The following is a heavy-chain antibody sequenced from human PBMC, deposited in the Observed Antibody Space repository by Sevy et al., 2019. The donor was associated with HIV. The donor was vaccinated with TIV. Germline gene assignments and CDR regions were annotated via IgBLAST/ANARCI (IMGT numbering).Heavy chain of an antibody. Sequence: GGSLRLSCAASGFTFSSYWMSWVRQAPGKGLEWAANIKQDGSEKYYVDSVKGRFTISRDNAKNSLYLQMNSLRAEDTAVYYCARDEMARYYYGSGSSGTYGMDVWGQGTTVTVSS. CDR3: ARDEMARYYYGSGSSGTYGMDV. CDR1: GFTFSSYW. V-gene: IGHV3-7*01. D-gene: IGHD3-10*01. J-gene: IGHJ6*02. CDR2: IKQDGSEK.